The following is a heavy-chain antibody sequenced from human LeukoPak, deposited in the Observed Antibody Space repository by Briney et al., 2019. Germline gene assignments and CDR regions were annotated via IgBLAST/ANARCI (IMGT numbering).Heavy chain of an antibody. Sequence: PGGSLRLSCAASGFTFSTYSMNWVRQAPGKGLEWVSHISNGGSYIFYADSVKGRFTISRDNAKNSLFLQMNSLRAEDTAVYYCARGYCSSTSCYGEWFDPWGQGTLVTVSS. CDR2: ISNGGSYI. V-gene: IGHV3-21*01. CDR3: ARGYCSSTSCYGEWFDP. D-gene: IGHD2-2*01. J-gene: IGHJ5*02. CDR1: GFTFSTYS.